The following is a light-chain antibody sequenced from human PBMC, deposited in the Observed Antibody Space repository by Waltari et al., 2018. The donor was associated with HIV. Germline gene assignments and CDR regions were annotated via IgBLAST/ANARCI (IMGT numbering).Light chain of an antibody. J-gene: IGLJ6*01. V-gene: IGLV2-14*03. CDR1: NIDISWLTF. CDR2: GNS. Sequence: QSALTQPASVSGSPGQSITISCIGTNIDISWLTFVSWYQQFPGKPPQLIIYGNSLRSCTASHRFSAAHSGRTASLTISGLQAADGAVYYCRADVGTLTPAFGGGTQVTVL. CDR3: RADVGTLTPA.